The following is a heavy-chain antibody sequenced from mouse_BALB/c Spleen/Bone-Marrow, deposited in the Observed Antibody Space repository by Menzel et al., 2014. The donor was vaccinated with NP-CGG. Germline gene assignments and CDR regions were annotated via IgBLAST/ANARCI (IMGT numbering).Heavy chain of an antibody. D-gene: IGHD2-4*01. Sequence: EVQVVESGGDLVKPGGSLKLSCAASGFTFSSYGMSWVRQTPDKRLEWVATTSSGGSYTYYPDSVKGRFTISRDNAKNTLYLQMSSLKSEDTAMYYCARHDYDEENFDYWGQGTTLTVSS. V-gene: IGHV5-6*01. J-gene: IGHJ2*01. CDR2: TSSGGSYT. CDR3: ARHDYDEENFDY. CDR1: GFTFSSYG.